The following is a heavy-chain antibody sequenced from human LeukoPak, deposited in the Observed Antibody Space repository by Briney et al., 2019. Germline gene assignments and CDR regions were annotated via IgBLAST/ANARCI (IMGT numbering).Heavy chain of an antibody. J-gene: IGHJ4*02. V-gene: IGHV6-1*01. CDR3: TRSDCSSGRCPGFDN. Sequence: SQTFSLTCGISGDSVSSNSAAWNWIRQSPSRGLEWLGRTYYRSKWFVNYAPFVKSRIIINPDTPKNRVSLQLNSVTPEDTAVYYCTRSDCSSGRCPGFDNWGQGTLVTVSS. CDR1: GDSVSSNSAA. CDR2: TYYRSKWFV. D-gene: IGHD2-15*01.